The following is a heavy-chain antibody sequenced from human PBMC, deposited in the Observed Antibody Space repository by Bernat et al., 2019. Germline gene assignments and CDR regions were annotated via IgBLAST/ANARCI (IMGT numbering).Heavy chain of an antibody. Sequence: EVQLVESGGGLVKPGGSLRLSCAASGFTFSTYSMNWFRQAPGKGLEWVSSISSSSSYIFYADSVKGRFTISRDNAKNSLYLQMNSLRAEDTAVYYCARACSGGSCYYEYFQHWGQGTLVTVSS. CDR3: ARACSGGSCYYEYFQH. D-gene: IGHD2-15*01. CDR1: GFTFSTYS. CDR2: ISSSSSYI. J-gene: IGHJ1*01. V-gene: IGHV3-21*01.